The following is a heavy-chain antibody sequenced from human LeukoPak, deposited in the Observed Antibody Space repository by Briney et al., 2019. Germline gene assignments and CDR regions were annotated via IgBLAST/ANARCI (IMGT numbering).Heavy chain of an antibody. J-gene: IGHJ4*02. CDR1: GGSISSSNW. CDR2: IYYSGST. Sequence: PSETLSLTCAVSGGSISSSNWWNWVRQPPGKGLEWIGSIYYSGSTYYNPSLKSRVTISVDTSKNQFSLKLSSVTAADTAVYYCARGGQWELLPSHFDYWGQGTLVTVSS. CDR3: ARGGQWELLPSHFDY. D-gene: IGHD1-26*01. V-gene: IGHV4-4*02.